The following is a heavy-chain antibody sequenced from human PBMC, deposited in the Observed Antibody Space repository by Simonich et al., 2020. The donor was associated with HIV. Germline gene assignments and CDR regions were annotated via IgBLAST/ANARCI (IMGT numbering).Heavy chain of an antibody. Sequence: QVQLVQSGAEVKKPGSSVKVSCKASGGTFSSFAISWVRQAPGLGLEWVGWITPIFGKENYAQMFQGRVTITADESTSTAYMELSSLRSEDTGIYYCARKGGGRGVYYFDYWGQGTLVTVSS. CDR2: ITPIFGKE. V-gene: IGHV1-69*13. CDR3: ARKGGGRGVYYFDY. J-gene: IGHJ4*02. CDR1: GGTFSSFA. D-gene: IGHD3-10*01.